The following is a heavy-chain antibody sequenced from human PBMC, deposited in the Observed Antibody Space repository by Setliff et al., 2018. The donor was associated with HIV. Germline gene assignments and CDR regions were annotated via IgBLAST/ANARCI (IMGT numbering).Heavy chain of an antibody. Sequence: SETLSLTCAVYGGSFSGYYWSWIRQSPGKGLEWIGEINHSGNTYYNPSLKSRVTISVDASKNQFSLKLSSVTAADTAVYYCARQIIDAFWSAYNYWGQGTLVTVSS. CDR2: INHSGNT. D-gene: IGHD3-3*01. CDR1: GGSFSGYY. J-gene: IGHJ4*02. V-gene: IGHV4-34*01. CDR3: ARQIIDAFWSAYNY.